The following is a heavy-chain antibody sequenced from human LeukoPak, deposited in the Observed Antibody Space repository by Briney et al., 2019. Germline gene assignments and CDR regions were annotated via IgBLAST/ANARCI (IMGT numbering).Heavy chain of an antibody. J-gene: IGHJ4*02. V-gene: IGHV4-38-2*01. CDR2: IYHSGST. D-gene: IGHD6-19*01. Sequence: PETLSLTCAVSGYSISSGYYWGWIRPPPGKGREWIGRIYHSGSTYYNPSLKSRVTISVDTSKNQFSLNLSSVTAADTAVYYCAIGGYSSGWGHRHPTDYWGQGTLVTVSS. CDR3: AIGGYSSGWGHRHPTDY. CDR1: GYSISSGYY.